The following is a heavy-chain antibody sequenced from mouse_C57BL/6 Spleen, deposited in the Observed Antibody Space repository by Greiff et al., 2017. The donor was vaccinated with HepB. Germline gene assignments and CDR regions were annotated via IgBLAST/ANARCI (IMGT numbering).Heavy chain of an antibody. D-gene: IGHD1-1*01. J-gene: IGHJ3*01. CDR1: GYTFTDYY. CDR3: ARRGDYGSSPWFAY. Sequence: EVQLQQSGPELVKPGASVKISCKASGYTFTDYYMNWVKQSHGKSLEWIGDINPNNGGTSYNQKFKGKATLTVDKSSSTAYMELRSLTSEDSAVYYCARRGDYGSSPWFAYWGQGTLVTVSA. V-gene: IGHV1-26*01. CDR2: INPNNGGT.